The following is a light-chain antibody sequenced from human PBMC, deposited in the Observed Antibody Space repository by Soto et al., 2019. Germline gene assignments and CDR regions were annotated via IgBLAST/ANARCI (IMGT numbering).Light chain of an antibody. CDR1: SSDVGGSKY. CDR3: CSYAGSYTLVV. Sequence: QSVLTQPRSVSGSPGQSVTISCTGTSSDVGGSKYVSWYQQHPGKAPKLMIYDVTKRPSGVPDRFSGSKSGNTASLTISGPQAEDEADYYCCSYAGSYTLVVFGGGTKLTVL. V-gene: IGLV2-11*01. J-gene: IGLJ2*01. CDR2: DVT.